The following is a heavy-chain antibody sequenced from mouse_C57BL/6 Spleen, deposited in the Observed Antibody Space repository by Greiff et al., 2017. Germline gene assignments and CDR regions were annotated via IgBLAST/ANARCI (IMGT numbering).Heavy chain of an antibody. V-gene: IGHV1-78*01. CDR3: ASPSYYYGSSYGGDYFDY. CDR1: GYTFTDHT. J-gene: IGHJ2*01. CDR2: IYPRDGST. Sequence: VQLQQSDAELVKPGASVKISCKVSGYTFTDHTIHWMKQRPEQGLEWIGYIYPRDGSTKYNEKFKGKATLTADKSSSTAYMQLNRLTSEDSAVYFCASPSYYYGSSYGGDYFDYWGQGTTLTVSS. D-gene: IGHD1-1*01.